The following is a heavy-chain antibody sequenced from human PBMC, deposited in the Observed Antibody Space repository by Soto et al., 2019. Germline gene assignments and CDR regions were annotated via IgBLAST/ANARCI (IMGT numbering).Heavy chain of an antibody. CDR2: VFRSGSI. CDR3: ARARNRYFDD. D-gene: IGHD1-1*01. J-gene: IGHJ4*02. V-gene: IGHV4-61*01. CDR1: GGSMTTGSYF. Sequence: PSETLSLTCNVSGGSMTTGSYFWSWIRQPPGKGLEWIGYVFRSGSINYSPSFKSRVTISIDTSKNQFSLMLKSVTAADTAVYFCARARNRYFDDLGQG.